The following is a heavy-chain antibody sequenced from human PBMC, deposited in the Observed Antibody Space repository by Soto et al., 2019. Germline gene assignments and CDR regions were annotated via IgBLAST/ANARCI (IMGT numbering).Heavy chain of an antibody. Sequence: PXETLSLTCSVYGASFSGYYWSWIRQSPGKGLEWIGEIHHSGSTHYNPSLKSRLTFSIDESQSQFYMMLTSVTAADTALYFCARGHSTSGYDYWGQGSLVTVSS. CDR1: GASFSGYY. D-gene: IGHD6-6*01. J-gene: IGHJ4*02. CDR2: IHHSGST. CDR3: ARGHSTSGYDY. V-gene: IGHV4-34*01.